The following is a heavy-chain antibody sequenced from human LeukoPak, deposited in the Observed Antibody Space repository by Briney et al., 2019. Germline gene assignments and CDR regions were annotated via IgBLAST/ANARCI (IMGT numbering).Heavy chain of an antibody. Sequence: SETLSLTCTVSGGSISSSSYYWGWIRQPPGKGLEWIGEINHSGSTNYNPSLKSRVTISVDTSKNQFSLKLSSVTAADTAVYYCARATWELLYYWGQGTLVTVSS. J-gene: IGHJ4*02. V-gene: IGHV4-39*07. CDR1: GGSISSSSYY. CDR3: ARATWELLYY. CDR2: INHSGST. D-gene: IGHD1-26*01.